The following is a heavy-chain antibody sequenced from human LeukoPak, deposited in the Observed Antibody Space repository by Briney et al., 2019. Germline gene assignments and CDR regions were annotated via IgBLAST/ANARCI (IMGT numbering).Heavy chain of an antibody. V-gene: IGHV3-49*04. CDR1: GFTFGDYA. CDR3: TRTGRWLQPY. CDR2: IRSKANDETT. Sequence: PGRSLRLSCTASGFTFGDYAMSWVRQAPGKGLEWVGFIRSKANDETTEYAASVKGRFTISRDDSKSIAYLQMNSLKTEDTAVYYCTRTGRWLQPYWRQGTLVTVSS. D-gene: IGHD5-24*01. J-gene: IGHJ4*02.